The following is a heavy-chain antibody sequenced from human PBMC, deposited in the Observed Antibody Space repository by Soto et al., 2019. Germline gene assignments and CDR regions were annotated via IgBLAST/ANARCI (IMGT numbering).Heavy chain of an antibody. D-gene: IGHD6-19*01. V-gene: IGHV4-4*07. J-gene: IGHJ5*02. CDR2: SYTSGST. CDR1: GGSISSHY. Sequence: QVQLQESGPGLVKPSETLSLTCTVSGGSISSHYWSWVRQPAGKGLEWIGRSYTSGSTNYNPSLKSRVTTSGDTSKNQFSLKLGSGTAADTAVYYCARLGSGGSGAVAGVWFDPWGQGTLVTVFS. CDR3: ARLGSGGSGAVAGVWFDP.